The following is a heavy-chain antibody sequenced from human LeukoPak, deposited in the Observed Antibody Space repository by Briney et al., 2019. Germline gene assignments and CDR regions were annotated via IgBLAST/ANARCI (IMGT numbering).Heavy chain of an antibody. D-gene: IGHD2-2*01. Sequence: GGSLRLSCAASGFTFSSYWMHWVRQAPGKGLVWVSRINFDGSDTKYADSVKGRFTISRDNAKNTLYLQMNSLRAEDTAVYYCARDAYCSSTSCYAVVFDYWGQGTLVTVSS. J-gene: IGHJ4*02. CDR1: GFTFSSYW. V-gene: IGHV3-74*01. CDR3: ARDAYCSSTSCYAVVFDY. CDR2: INFDGSDT.